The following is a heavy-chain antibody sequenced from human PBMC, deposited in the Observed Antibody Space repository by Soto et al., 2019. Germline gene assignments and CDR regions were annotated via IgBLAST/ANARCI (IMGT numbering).Heavy chain of an antibody. Sequence: GASVKVSCKAPGFTFTNSAVQWVRQARGQRLEWIGWIVVGSGNTNYAQKFQERVTFTRDMSTSTAYMELSSLRSEDTAVYYCAAPPYYSGSGHYFYYGMDVWGQGTTVTVSS. CDR2: IVVGSGNT. J-gene: IGHJ6*02. CDR3: AAPPYYSGSGHYFYYGMDV. V-gene: IGHV1-58*01. D-gene: IGHD3-10*01. CDR1: GFTFTNSA.